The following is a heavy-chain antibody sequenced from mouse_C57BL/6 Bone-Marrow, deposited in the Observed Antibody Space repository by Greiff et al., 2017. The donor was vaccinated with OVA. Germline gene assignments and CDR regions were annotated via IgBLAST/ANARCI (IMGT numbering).Heavy chain of an antibody. J-gene: IGHJ3*01. Sequence: EVMLVESGGDLVKPGGSLKLSCAASGFTFNTYAMHWVRQAPGKGLEWVARIRSKSSNYATYYADSVKDRFTISRDDSQSMLYLQMNNLKTEDTAMYYCVREVTTVTPGWFAYWGQGTLVTVSA. CDR3: VREVTTVTPGWFAY. CDR1: GFTFNTYA. CDR2: IRSKSSNYAT. V-gene: IGHV10-3*01. D-gene: IGHD1-1*01.